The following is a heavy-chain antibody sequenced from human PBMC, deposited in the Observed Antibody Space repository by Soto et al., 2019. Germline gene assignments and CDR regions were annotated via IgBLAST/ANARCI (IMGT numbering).Heavy chain of an antibody. J-gene: IGHJ6*03. Sequence: QITLKESGPTLVKPTQTLTLTCTFSGFSLSTSGVGVGWIRQPPGKALEWLALIYWHDEKRYSPSLKSRLTNSKDTSKNQVVLTMTNQDPVDTATYYCAQENGYRGYDYAALFYYMDVWGQGSTVTVSS. CDR3: AQENGYRGYDYAALFYYMDV. V-gene: IGHV2-5*01. CDR2: IYWHDEK. D-gene: IGHD5-12*01. CDR1: GFSLSTSGVG.